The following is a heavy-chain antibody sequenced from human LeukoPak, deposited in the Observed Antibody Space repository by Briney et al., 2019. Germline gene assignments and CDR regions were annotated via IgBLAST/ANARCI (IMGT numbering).Heavy chain of an antibody. D-gene: IGHD6-13*01. CDR1: GGSVSSGSYY. J-gene: IGHJ4*02. CDR2: IYYSGST. V-gene: IGHV4-61*01. Sequence: PSETLSLTCTVSGGSVSSGSYYWSWNRQPPGKGLEWIGYIYYSGSTNYNPSLKSRVTISVDTSKNQFSLKLSSVTAADTAVYYCARAEGRYSSSWFEPELLHLDYWGQGTLVTVSS. CDR3: ARAEGRYSSSWFEPELLHLDY.